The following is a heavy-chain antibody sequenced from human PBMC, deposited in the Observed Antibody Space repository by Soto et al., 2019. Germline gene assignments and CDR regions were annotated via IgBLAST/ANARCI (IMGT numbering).Heavy chain of an antibody. J-gene: IGHJ6*02. CDR3: ARLSGRRRNYYGMDV. Sequence: ETLSLTCTVAGGSISSYYWSWIRQTPGKGLEWIGYIYYSGSTNYNPSLKSRVTISVDTSKNQFSLKLSSVTAADTAVYYCARLSGRRRNYYGMDVWGQGTTVTVSS. CDR1: GGSISSYY. V-gene: IGHV4-59*08. D-gene: IGHD3-16*02. CDR2: IYYSGST.